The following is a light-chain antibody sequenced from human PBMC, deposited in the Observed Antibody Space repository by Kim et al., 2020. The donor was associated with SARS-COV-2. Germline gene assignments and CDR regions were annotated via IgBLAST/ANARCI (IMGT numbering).Light chain of an antibody. CDR1: QSLSSDY. CDR2: STS. Sequence: SPGDTATLSCRASQSLSSDYLAWYQLKPGQAPRLLIYSTSRRATGTPVRFRGSGSGTDFTLTVSRLEPEDFAVYYCQQYDDSPGTFGQGTKVDIK. CDR3: QQYDDSPGT. V-gene: IGKV3-20*01. J-gene: IGKJ1*01.